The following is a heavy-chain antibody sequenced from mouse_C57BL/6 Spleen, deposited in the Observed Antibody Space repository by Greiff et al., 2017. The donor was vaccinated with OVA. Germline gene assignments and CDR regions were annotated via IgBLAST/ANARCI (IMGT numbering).Heavy chain of an antibody. CDR2: IRSKSSNYAT. CDR3: WRDLPYYGYDGYALDY. J-gene: IGHJ4*01. D-gene: IGHD2-2*01. CDR1: GFTFNTYA. Sequence: EADGGLVQPKGSLKLSCAASGFTFNTYAMHWVRQAPGKGLEWVARIRSKSSNYATYYADSVKDRFTISRDDSQSMLYLQMNNLKTEDTAMYYGWRDLPYYGYDGYALDYWGQGTSVTVSS. V-gene: IGHV10-3*01.